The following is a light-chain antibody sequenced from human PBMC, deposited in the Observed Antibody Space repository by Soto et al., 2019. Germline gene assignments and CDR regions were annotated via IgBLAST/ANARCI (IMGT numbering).Light chain of an antibody. J-gene: IGLJ2*01. V-gene: IGLV3-25*02. CDR3: QSTDITGTYVV. Sequence: SYELTQPPSVSVSPGQTARSTCSGDALPKQYAYWYHQKPGQAPVAVIYQDTERPSGIPERFSGSTSGTTVTLTISGVQADDEGDYYCQSTDITGTYVVFGGGTKLTVL. CDR1: ALPKQY. CDR2: QDT.